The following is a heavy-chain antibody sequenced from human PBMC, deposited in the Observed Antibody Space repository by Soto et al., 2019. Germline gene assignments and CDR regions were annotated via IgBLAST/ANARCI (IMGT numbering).Heavy chain of an antibody. V-gene: IGHV3-30*18. Sequence: GWSLRLSCAASGFTFSSYGMHWVRQAPGKGLEWVAVISYDGSNKYYADSVKGRFTISRDNSKNTLYLQMNSLRAEDTAVYYCAKGGDSYGFYYFDYWGQGTMVTVSS. J-gene: IGHJ4*02. CDR3: AKGGDSYGFYYFDY. D-gene: IGHD5-18*01. CDR1: GFTFSSYG. CDR2: ISYDGSNK.